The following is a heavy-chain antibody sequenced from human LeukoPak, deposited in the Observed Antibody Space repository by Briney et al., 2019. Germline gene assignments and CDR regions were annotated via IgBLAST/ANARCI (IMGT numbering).Heavy chain of an antibody. Sequence: SETLSLTCTVSGGSISSYYWSWIRQPPGKGLEWIGYIYYSGSTNYNPSLKSRVTISVDTSKNQFSLKLSSVTAADTAVYYCARLTGHYHYYGMDVWGQGTTVTVS. J-gene: IGHJ6*02. V-gene: IGHV4-59*01. CDR3: ARLTGHYHYYGMDV. CDR2: IYYSGST. CDR1: GGSISSYY. D-gene: IGHD7-27*01.